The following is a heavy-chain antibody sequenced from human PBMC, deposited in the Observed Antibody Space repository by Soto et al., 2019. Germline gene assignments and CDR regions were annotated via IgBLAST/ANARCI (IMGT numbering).Heavy chain of an antibody. CDR3: ARGNALDV. J-gene: IGHJ3*01. CDR2: TYYRSKWFH. CDR1: GYSVSSDITS. V-gene: IGHV6-1*01. D-gene: IGHD3-10*01. Sequence: SQTRSVTCAISGYSVSSDITSWNLIRQSPSRGLEWLGRTYYRSKWFHDYAASVKSRITINPDTSKNQFSLELNSMTPEDTAVYYCARGNALDVWGQGTVVTVSS.